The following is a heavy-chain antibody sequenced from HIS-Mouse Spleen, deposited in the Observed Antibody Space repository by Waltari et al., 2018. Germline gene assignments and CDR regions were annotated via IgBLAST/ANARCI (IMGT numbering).Heavy chain of an antibody. CDR3: AREIPYSSSWYDWYFDL. CDR2: IYCSGST. CDR1: GGSISSSSYY. V-gene: IGHV4-39*07. Sequence: QLQLQESGPGLVKPSETLSLTCTVSGGSISSSSYYWGWIRQPPGKGLEGIGSIYCSGSTYSNPSLNSRFTISVDTSKTQSSLKLSAVTAADTAVYYCAREIPYSSSWYDWYFDLWGRGTLVTVSS. D-gene: IGHD6-13*01. J-gene: IGHJ2*01.